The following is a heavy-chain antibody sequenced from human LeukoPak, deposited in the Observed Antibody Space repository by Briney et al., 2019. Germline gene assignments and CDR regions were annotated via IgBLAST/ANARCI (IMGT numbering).Heavy chain of an antibody. J-gene: IGHJ6*02. CDR1: GSTFTGYY. V-gene: IGHV1-2*02. Sequence: ASVTVSFKASGSTFTGYYLHWVRQAPGQGLEWMGWVNPYNGATNYAQKFQDRVTMTRGTSFSTSYIELSRLGFDDTGVYYFARGSGNSYVMDVGGQGTTVSVSS. CDR3: ARGSGNSYVMDV. CDR2: VNPYNGAT.